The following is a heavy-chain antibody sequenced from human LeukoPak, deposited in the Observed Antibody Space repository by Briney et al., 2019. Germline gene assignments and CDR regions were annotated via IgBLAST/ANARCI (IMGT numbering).Heavy chain of an antibody. V-gene: IGHV1-8*02. Sequence: ASVKVSCKASGYTFTSYAMNWVRQAPGQGLEWMGWMNPNSGNTGYAQKFQGRVTMTRNTSISTAYMELSSLRSEDTAVYYCARDPVVVAASNGRENWFDPWGQGTLVTVSS. D-gene: IGHD2-15*01. J-gene: IGHJ5*02. CDR1: GYTFTSYA. CDR3: ARDPVVVAASNGRENWFDP. CDR2: MNPNSGNT.